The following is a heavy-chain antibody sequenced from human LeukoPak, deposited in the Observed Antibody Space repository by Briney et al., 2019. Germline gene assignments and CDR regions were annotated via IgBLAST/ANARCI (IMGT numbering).Heavy chain of an antibody. CDR1: GYTFTSYG. J-gene: IGHJ5*02. V-gene: IGHV1-18*01. D-gene: IGHD6-19*01. CDR2: INAYNGNT. CDR3: ARDHSSGWYNWFDP. Sequence: ASVKVSCKASGYTFTSYGISWVRQAPGQGLEWMGWINAYNGNTNYAQKLQGRVTMTTDTSTSTAYMELRSLRSDDTAVYYCARDHSSGWYNWFDPWGQGTLVTVSS.